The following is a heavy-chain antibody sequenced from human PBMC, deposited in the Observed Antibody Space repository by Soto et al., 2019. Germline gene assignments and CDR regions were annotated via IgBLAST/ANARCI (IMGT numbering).Heavy chain of an antibody. V-gene: IGHV1-18*01. CDR1: GYTFTNYG. CDR2: ISPYNGNT. CDR3: ASDGDRCTSTRCSPWPGTHFDL. J-gene: IGHJ2*01. D-gene: IGHD2-2*01. Sequence: QVQLVQSGDEVKKPGASVKVSCKASGYTFTNYGISWVRQAPGQGLEWMGWISPYNGNTKYPQKLQGRVTMNTDTSTRTSYMELRSLRYDDTAVYFCASDGDRCTSTRCSPWPGTHFDLWGRGTLVTVSS.